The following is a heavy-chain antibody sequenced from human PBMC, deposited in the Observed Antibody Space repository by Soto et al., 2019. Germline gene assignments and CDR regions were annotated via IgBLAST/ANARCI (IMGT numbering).Heavy chain of an antibody. CDR1: GFTFSSYA. Sequence: QVQLVESRGGVVQPGRSLRLSCAASGFTFSSYAMHXXXXXXXXXXXXVAVISYDGSNKYYADSVKGRFTISRDNSKXXXXXXXXXXXXXXXXXXXXXXXXXXXXXXXXXDIWGQGTMVTVSS. CDR3: XXXXXXXXXXXXXDI. CDR2: ISYDGSNK. J-gene: IGHJ3*02. V-gene: IGHV3-30-3*01.